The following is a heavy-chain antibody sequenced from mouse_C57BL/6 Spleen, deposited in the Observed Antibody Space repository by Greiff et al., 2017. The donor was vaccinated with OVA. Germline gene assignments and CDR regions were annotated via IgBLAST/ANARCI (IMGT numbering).Heavy chain of an antibody. CDR3: TRERTGYFDY. Sequence: EVQLVEPGEGLVKPGGSLKLSCAASGFTFSSYAMSWVRQTPEQRLEWVAYISSGGDYIYYADTVKGRFPLSIANARNTLYLQMSSLKSEDTAMYYCTRERTGYFDYWGQGTTLTVSS. D-gene: IGHD4-1*01. J-gene: IGHJ2*01. V-gene: IGHV5-9-1*02. CDR1: GFTFSSYA. CDR2: ISSGGDYI.